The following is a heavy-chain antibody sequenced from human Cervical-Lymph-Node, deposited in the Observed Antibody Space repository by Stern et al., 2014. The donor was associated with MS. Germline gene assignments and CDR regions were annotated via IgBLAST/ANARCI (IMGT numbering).Heavy chain of an antibody. CDR1: EFAFSHYT. CDR2: ISFDGTDK. D-gene: IGHD2/OR15-2a*01. Sequence: VQLLESGGGVVQPGRSPRLACAASEFAFSHYTMHWVRQAPGKGLEWVATISFDGTDKYHAHSVGGRFTISRDNSKNTLDLQMNSLGTEDTALYYCARTNTYFDAFDLWGQGTMVTVSS. V-gene: IGHV3-30-3*01. CDR3: ARTNTYFDAFDL. J-gene: IGHJ3*01.